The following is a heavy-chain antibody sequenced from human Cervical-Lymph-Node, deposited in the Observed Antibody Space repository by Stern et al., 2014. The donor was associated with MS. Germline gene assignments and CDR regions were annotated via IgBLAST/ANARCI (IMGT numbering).Heavy chain of an antibody. Sequence: QVQLVQSVEEVKKPGASVKVSCKTSGYTFLSFGISWVRQAPGQGLEWMGWINSYDGNTNQAQKFQDRVIMTTDTSTSTAYLELRSLTSDDTAVFYCARTATMSWNYFDYWGQGTLVTVSS. CDR3: ARTATMSWNYFDY. J-gene: IGHJ4*02. CDR1: GYTFLSFG. CDR2: INSYDGNT. D-gene: IGHD5-24*01. V-gene: IGHV1-18*01.